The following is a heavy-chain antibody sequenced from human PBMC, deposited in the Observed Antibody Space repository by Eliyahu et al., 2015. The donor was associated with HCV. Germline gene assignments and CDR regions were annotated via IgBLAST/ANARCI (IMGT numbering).Heavy chain of an antibody. CDR3: ARTLVGTTSYYHYYSGMDA. CDR2: ILSNDDK. V-gene: IGHV2-26*01. J-gene: IGHJ6*02. D-gene: IGHD1-26*01. Sequence: QVALKESGPVLVKPTETLTLTCTVSGFSLSDATMGVSWIRQPPGKALEWLAHILSNDDKSYSTSLKSRLAISKDTSKSQVFLTMTDMAPVDTASYYCARTLVGTTSYYHYYSGMDAWGQGTTVTVSS. CDR1: GFSLSDATMG.